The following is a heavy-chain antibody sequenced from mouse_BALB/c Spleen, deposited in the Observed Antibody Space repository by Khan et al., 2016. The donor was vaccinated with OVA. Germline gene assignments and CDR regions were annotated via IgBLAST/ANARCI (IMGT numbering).Heavy chain of an antibody. CDR1: GYSITSDYA. CDR3: AHYYGSSYFDY. CDR2: ISYSGST. D-gene: IGHD1-1*01. V-gene: IGHV3-2*02. J-gene: IGHJ2*01. Sequence: EVQLVESGPGLVKPSQSLSLTCTVTGYSITSDYAWNWIRQFPGNKLEWMGYISYSGSTSYNPSLKSRISITRDTSKNQFFLQLNSVTTEDTATYNCAHYYGSSYFDYWGQGTTLTVSS.